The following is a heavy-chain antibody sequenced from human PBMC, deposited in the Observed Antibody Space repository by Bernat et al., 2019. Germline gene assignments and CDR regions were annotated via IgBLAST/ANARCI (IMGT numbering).Heavy chain of an antibody. D-gene: IGHD3-16*02. CDR2: ISYDGSNK. Sequence: QVQLVESGGGVVQPGRSLRLSCTASGFTFSSHAMHWVRQAPGKGLEWVVLISYDGSNKYYADSVKGRFTISRDNSKNTLYLQMNSLRAEDTAVYYCARDARYDYIWGSYRISYYFDYWGQGTLVTVSS. V-gene: IGHV3-30*01. CDR3: ARDARYDYIWGSYRISYYFDY. J-gene: IGHJ4*02. CDR1: GFTFSSHA.